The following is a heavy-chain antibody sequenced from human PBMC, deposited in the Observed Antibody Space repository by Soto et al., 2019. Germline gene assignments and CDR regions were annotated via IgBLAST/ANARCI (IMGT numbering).Heavy chain of an antibody. CDR1: GYTFTAYY. J-gene: IGHJ4*02. D-gene: IGHD3-22*01. V-gene: IGHV1-2*02. CDR2: INPDSGGT. Sequence: QVQLVQSGAEVKKPGASVKVSCKTSGYTFTAYYIHWVRQAPGQGLEWMGCINPDSGGTKYAQKFQGRVTMTRDTSITTAYMDLSSLRSDDTAFYYCAREFRDYYDSSPHFDYWGQGTLVTVSS. CDR3: AREFRDYYDSSPHFDY.